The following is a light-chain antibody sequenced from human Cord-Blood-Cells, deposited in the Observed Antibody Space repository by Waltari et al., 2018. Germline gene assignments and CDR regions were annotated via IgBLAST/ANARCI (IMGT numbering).Light chain of an antibody. Sequence: QSALTQPRSVSGSPGQSVTISCTGTSSDVGGYNYVSWYQQHPGKAPNLMIYDVSKRPSGVPDRFSSSKSGNTASLTISGLQAEDEADYYCCSYAGSYTYVFGTGTKVTVL. CDR3: CSYAGSYTYV. J-gene: IGLJ1*01. CDR2: DVS. V-gene: IGLV2-11*01. CDR1: SSDVGGYNY.